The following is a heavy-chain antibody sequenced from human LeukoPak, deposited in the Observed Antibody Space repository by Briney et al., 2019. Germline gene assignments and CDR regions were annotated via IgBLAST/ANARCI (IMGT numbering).Heavy chain of an antibody. Sequence: GGSLRLSCAASGFTFSSYAMNWVRQAPGKGPEWVSYIDTRGTTYYADSLKGRFTITRDNARNSLYLQMNSLRDEDTAVYYCAQAEDRDWWGQGTLVTVSS. D-gene: IGHD3/OR15-3a*01. J-gene: IGHJ4*02. V-gene: IGHV3-48*02. CDR2: IDTRGTT. CDR3: AQAEDRDW. CDR1: GFTFSSYA.